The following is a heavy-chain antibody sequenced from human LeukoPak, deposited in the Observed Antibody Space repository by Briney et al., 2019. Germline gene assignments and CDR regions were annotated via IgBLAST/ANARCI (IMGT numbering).Heavy chain of an antibody. D-gene: IGHD1-26*01. CDR1: GYSISSGYY. V-gene: IGHV4-38-2*01. J-gene: IGHJ4*02. Sequence: SETLSLTCAVSGYSISSGYYWGWIRQPPGKGLEWIGSIYHSGSTYYNPSLKSRVTISVDTSKNQFSLKLSSVTAADTAVYYCARGPEGECYFDYWGQGTLVTVSS. CDR3: ARGPEGECYFDY. CDR2: IYHSGST.